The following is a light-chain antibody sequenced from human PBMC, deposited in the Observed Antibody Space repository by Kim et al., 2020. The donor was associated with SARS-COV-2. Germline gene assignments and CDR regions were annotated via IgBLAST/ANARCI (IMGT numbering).Light chain of an antibody. V-gene: IGLV3-19*01. CDR1: SLRSYF. Sequence: SSELTQDPAVSVALGQTVRITCQGDSLRSYFATWYQQKPGQAPVFVISGENNRPSGIPDRFFGSTSGDTASLTISGAQAEDEADYYCNSRDSSGNYWVFGGGNKLTVL. CDR3: NSRDSSGNYWV. J-gene: IGLJ3*02. CDR2: GEN.